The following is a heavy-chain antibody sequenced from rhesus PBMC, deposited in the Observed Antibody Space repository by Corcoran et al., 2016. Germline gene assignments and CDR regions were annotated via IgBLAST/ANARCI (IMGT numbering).Heavy chain of an antibody. V-gene: IGHV4-106*01. Sequence: QVQLQESGPGLVKPSETLSLTCAVSGGSISDDYYWCWIRQPPGKGLEWIGYLYGSGGGTNSNPSLKNRVTISIDTSKNQFSLKRSSVTAADTAVYYCARERGVSIAATSYGLDSWGQGVVVTVSS. J-gene: IGHJ6*01. CDR3: ARERGVSIAATSYGLDS. CDR2: LYGSGGGT. D-gene: IGHD6-31*01. CDR1: GGSISDDYY.